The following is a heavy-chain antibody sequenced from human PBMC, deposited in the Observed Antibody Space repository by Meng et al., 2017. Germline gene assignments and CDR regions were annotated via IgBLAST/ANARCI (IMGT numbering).Heavy chain of an antibody. D-gene: IGHD6-6*01. CDR1: GGSYSGYY. CDR3: ARRGIAARPFYY. J-gene: IGHJ4*02. CDR2: INHSGST. Sequence: VERHLWGSGLLKPSETLSLTCAVYGGSYSGYYWSWIRQPPGKGLEWIGEINHSGSTNYNPSLKSRVTISVDTSKNQFSLKLSSVTAADTAVYYCARRGIAARPFYYWGQGTLVTVSS. V-gene: IGHV4-34*01.